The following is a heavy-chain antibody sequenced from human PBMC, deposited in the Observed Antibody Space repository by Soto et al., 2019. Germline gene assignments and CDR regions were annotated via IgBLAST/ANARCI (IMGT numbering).Heavy chain of an antibody. V-gene: IGHV4-39*01. Sequence: SETLSLTCTVSGGSISSSSYYWGWIRQPPGKGLEWIGSIYYSGSTYYNPSLKSRVTISVDTSKNQFSLKLSSVTAADTAVYYCARYIRQQLVKNWFDPWGQGTLVTVSS. CDR3: ARYIRQQLVKNWFDP. J-gene: IGHJ5*02. D-gene: IGHD6-13*01. CDR2: IYYSGST. CDR1: GGSISSSSYY.